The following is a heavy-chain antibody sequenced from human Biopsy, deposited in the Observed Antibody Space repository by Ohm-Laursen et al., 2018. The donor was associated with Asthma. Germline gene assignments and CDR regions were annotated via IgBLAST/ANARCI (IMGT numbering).Heavy chain of an antibody. D-gene: IGHD1-20*01. CDR2: IDQSGYT. J-gene: IGHJ5*02. CDR3: ARAAITGIRGWFDP. CDR1: GGYLTGHY. Sequence: SETLSLTCPVYGGYLTGHYWNWIRQPPGKGLEWIGEIDQSGYTNYNPSLKSRVTISADTSKNQFHLNLSSVTAADTAVYFCARAAITGIRGWFDPWGQGTQVTVFS. V-gene: IGHV4-34*01.